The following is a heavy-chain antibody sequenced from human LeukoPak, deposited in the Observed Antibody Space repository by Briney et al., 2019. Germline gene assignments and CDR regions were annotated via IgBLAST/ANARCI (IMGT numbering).Heavy chain of an antibody. D-gene: IGHD6-13*01. Sequence: ASVKVSCKASGGTFSSYAISWVRQAPGQGLEWMGGIIPIFGTANYAQKFQGRVTITADESTSTAYMELSSLRSEDTAVYYCARDGDSSSLLFFDYWGQGTLVTVSS. CDR2: IIPIFGTA. V-gene: IGHV1-69*13. CDR3: ARDGDSSSLLFFDY. J-gene: IGHJ4*02. CDR1: GGTFSSYA.